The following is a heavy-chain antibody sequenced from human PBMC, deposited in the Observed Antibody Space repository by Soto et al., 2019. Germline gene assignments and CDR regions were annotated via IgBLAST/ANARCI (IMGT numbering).Heavy chain of an antibody. D-gene: IGHD1-1*01. CDR3: ARVSWDDVRGHYYMDV. V-gene: IGHV6-1*01. CDR1: GDSVSSNSAG. Sequence: PSQTLSLTCDISGDSVSSNSAGWNWIRQTPSRGLEWLGRTYYKSKWYYTYAASVKSRITVSPDTSKDQFSLQLTSVTPEDTAVYYCARVSWDDVRGHYYMDVRDKGTTVTVSS. J-gene: IGHJ6*03. CDR2: TYYKSKWYY.